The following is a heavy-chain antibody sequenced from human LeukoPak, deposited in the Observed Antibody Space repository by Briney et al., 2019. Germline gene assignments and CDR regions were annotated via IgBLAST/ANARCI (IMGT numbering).Heavy chain of an antibody. CDR1: GFTFSSYD. Sequence: PGGSLRLSCAASGFTFSSYDMHWVRQATGKGLEWVSAIGTAGDTYYPGSVKGRFTISRENAKNSLYLQMNSLRAEDMALYYCAKGAIFGVALNGVFDYWGQGTLVTVSS. CDR2: IGTAGDT. V-gene: IGHV3-13*01. D-gene: IGHD3-3*01. J-gene: IGHJ4*02. CDR3: AKGAIFGVALNGVFDY.